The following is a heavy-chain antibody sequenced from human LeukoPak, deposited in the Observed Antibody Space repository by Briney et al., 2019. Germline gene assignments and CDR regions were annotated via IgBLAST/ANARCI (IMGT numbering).Heavy chain of an antibody. CDR2: IYPGDSDT. Sequence: GEALKISCKGSGYSFNSYWIGWVRHMPGKGLEWMGIIYPGDSDTRYSPSFQGQVTISADKSISTTYLQWSSLKASDTAMYYCATPYPREYCSSTTCYFNYWGQGTLVTVSS. V-gene: IGHV5-51*01. CDR1: GYSFNSYW. D-gene: IGHD2-2*01. J-gene: IGHJ4*02. CDR3: ATPYPREYCSSTTCYFNY.